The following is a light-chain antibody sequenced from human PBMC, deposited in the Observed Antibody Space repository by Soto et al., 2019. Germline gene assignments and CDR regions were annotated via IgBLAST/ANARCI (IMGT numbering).Light chain of an antibody. CDR1: QGISSY. CDR3: QQYYSYPRT. V-gene: IGKV1-8*01. Sequence: AIRMTQSASSLSASTGDRVTITCRASQGISSYLAWYKQKPGKAPKLLIYAASTLQSGVPSRFSGSGSGTDFTLTISCLQSEDFATYYCQQYYSYPRTFGQGTKVEIK. J-gene: IGKJ1*01. CDR2: AAS.